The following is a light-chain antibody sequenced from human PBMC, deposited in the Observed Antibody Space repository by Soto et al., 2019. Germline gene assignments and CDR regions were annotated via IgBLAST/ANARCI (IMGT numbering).Light chain of an antibody. CDR3: QQYSSSPIT. CDR2: AAS. CDR1: QSVSNNY. J-gene: IGKJ5*01. Sequence: IVLTQSPGTLSLSPGERATLSCRASQSVSNNYLAWYQQKPGQAPRLLIYAASSRATGIPDRFSGSGSGTDFSLTISRLDPEDFAVYYCQQYSSSPITFGQGNDWRI. V-gene: IGKV3-20*01.